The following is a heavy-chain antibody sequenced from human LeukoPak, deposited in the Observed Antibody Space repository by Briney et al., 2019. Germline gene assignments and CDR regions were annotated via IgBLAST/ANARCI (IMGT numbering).Heavy chain of an antibody. V-gene: IGHV4-59*02. J-gene: IGHJ4*02. Sequence: SETLSLTCTVSGDSVNNNYWTWIRQTPGKGLEWIGFIASSGSSNYNPSLKSRVTISLDTSKNQFSLKLNSVTAADTAVYYCARGPRGYSYQDYWGQGTLVTVSS. CDR1: GDSVNNNY. CDR2: IASSGSS. D-gene: IGHD5-18*01. CDR3: ARGPRGYSYQDY.